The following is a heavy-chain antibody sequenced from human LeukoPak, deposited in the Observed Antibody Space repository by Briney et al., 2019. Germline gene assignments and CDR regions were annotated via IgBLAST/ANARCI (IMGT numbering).Heavy chain of an antibody. J-gene: IGHJ4*02. Sequence: ASVKVSLKSSVYTFTSYGICWVRQAPAPGLGWVGFIRAYNSNTNYAQKLQGRVTMTTDTSTSTAYMELRSLRSDGTAVYYCARWVGTYYYDSSGYYPDYWGQGTLVTVSS. CDR1: VYTFTSYG. D-gene: IGHD3-22*01. V-gene: IGHV1-18*01. CDR2: IRAYNSNT. CDR3: ARWVGTYYYDSSGYYPDY.